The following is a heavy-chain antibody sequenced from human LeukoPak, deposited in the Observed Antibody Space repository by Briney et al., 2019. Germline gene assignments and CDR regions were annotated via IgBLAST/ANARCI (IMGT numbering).Heavy chain of an antibody. Sequence: GGALRLSCAASGFTFSTFWIHWVRQAPGKGLVWVSRISSDGGSTNYADSVKGRFTISRDNSKNTLYLQMTSMRAEDTAVYYCAKGYYYDSSGYYYAPFDYWGQGTLVTVSS. CDR2: ISSDGGST. CDR1: GFTFSTFW. CDR3: AKGYYYDSSGYYYAPFDY. D-gene: IGHD3-22*01. V-gene: IGHV3-74*01. J-gene: IGHJ4*02.